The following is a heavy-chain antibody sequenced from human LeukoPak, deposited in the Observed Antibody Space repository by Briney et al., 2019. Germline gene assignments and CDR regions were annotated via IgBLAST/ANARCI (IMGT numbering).Heavy chain of an antibody. V-gene: IGHV4-59*01. CDR1: GGSISNYY. Sequence: SETLSLTCTVSGGSISNYYWSWIRQPPGKGLEWIGYMYYSGSTNYNPSLKSRVTISVDTSKNQFSLKLSSVTAADTAVYYCARYSYGSYYYYYYGMDVWGQGTTVTVSS. CDR2: MYYSGST. CDR3: ARYSYGSYYYYYYGMDV. D-gene: IGHD5-18*01. J-gene: IGHJ6*02.